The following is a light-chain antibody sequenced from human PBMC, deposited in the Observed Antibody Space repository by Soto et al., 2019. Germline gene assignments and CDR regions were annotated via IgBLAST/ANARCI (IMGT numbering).Light chain of an antibody. Sequence: ELVMTQSPATASVPPGERAKLSSRASQSVSGDLAWYQQKPGQAPRLLIYGASTRATGIPARFSGSGSGTEFTLTINSLQPDDSATYYCQKYTLFPWTCGKGHTVAIK. J-gene: IGKJ1*01. V-gene: IGKV3-15*01. CDR2: GAS. CDR1: QSVSGD. CDR3: QKYTLFPWT.